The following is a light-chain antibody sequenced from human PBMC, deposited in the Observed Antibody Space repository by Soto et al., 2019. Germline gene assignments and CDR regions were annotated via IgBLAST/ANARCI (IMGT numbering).Light chain of an antibody. Sequence: QSALTQPASVSGSPGQSITISCTGTSRDIGAFNYVSWYQQHPDKAPKLLISEVNNRPSGVSHRFSGSKSGNTASLTISGLQPADEADYSCSSYTTSGTYVLFGGGTKVTVL. CDR2: EVN. CDR3: SSYTTSGTYVL. V-gene: IGLV2-14*01. CDR1: SRDIGAFNY. J-gene: IGLJ3*02.